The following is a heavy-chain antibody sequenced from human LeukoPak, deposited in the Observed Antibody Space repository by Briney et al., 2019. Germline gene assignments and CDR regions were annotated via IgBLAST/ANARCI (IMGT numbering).Heavy chain of an antibody. V-gene: IGHV4-59*01. CDR2: IYSSGNT. CDR1: GGSITNYY. D-gene: IGHD2-15*01. J-gene: IGHJ4*02. CDR3: ARGLPYCSGDCYDY. Sequence: SETLSLTCTVSGGSITNYYWSWIRQPPGKGLEWIGSIYSSGNTNYNPSLRSRVTISVDTSKNNFSLKLNSVTAADTAVYYCARGLPYCSGDCYDYWGQGTLVTVSS.